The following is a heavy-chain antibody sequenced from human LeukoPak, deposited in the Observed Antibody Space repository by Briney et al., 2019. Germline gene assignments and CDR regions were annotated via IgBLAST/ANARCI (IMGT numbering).Heavy chain of an antibody. J-gene: IGHJ5*02. CDR1: GGSISSGDYY. V-gene: IGHV4-30-4*01. CDR2: IYYSGST. Sequence: SQTLSLTSTVSGGSISSGDYYWSWIRQPPGKGLEWIGYIYYSGSTYYNPSLKSRVTISVDTSKNQFSLKLSSVTAADTAVYYCASTYYDISNWFDPWGQGTLVTVSS. D-gene: IGHD3-9*01. CDR3: ASTYYDISNWFDP.